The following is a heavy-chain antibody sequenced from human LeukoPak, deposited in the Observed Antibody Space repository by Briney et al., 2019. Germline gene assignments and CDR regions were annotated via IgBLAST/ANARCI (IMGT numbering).Heavy chain of an antibody. CDR1: GYTFTGYY. D-gene: IGHD1-26*01. Sequence: ASVKVSCKASGYTFTGYYIHWVRQAPGQGLEWMGWINPNNGDTNFAQKFQGRVTMTRDTSISTAYMELSRLRSDDTAVYYCISGREPFDIWGQGTMVTVSS. J-gene: IGHJ3*02. V-gene: IGHV1-2*02. CDR3: ISGREPFDI. CDR2: INPNNGDT.